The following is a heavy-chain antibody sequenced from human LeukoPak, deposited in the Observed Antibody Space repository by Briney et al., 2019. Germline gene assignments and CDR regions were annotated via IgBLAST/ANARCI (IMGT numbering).Heavy chain of an antibody. Sequence: PGGSLRLSCAASGFTFSSYWMNWARQAPGKGLEWVASINHNGSVNYYVDSVKGRFTISRDNAKNSLYLQMNSLRAEDTAVYSCAKGTQGGYDYWGQGTLVTVSS. CDR1: GFTFSSYW. CDR2: INHNGSVN. D-gene: IGHD5-12*01. V-gene: IGHV3-7*03. CDR3: AKGTQGGYDY. J-gene: IGHJ4*02.